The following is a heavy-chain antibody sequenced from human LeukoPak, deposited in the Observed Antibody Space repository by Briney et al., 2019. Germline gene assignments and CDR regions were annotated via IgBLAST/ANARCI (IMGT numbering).Heavy chain of an antibody. CDR1: GGSFSGYY. CDR2: IEHSGTT. Sequence: PSETLSLTCAVYGGSFSGYYWRWIRQPPGKGLEWIGEIEHSGTTNYNPSLKSRVTISVDTSKNQFSLKVSSVTAADTAVYYCARVEMATITPYYYYYLDVWGKGTTVTVSS. CDR3: ARVEMATITPYYYYYLDV. V-gene: IGHV4-34*01. D-gene: IGHD5-24*01. J-gene: IGHJ6*03.